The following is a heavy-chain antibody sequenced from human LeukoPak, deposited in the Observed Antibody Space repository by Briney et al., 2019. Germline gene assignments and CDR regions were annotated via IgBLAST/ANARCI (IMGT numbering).Heavy chain of an antibody. CDR3: ARHEYSGSYYGLSWFDP. V-gene: IGHV4-39*01. CDR1: GGSISSSGYY. J-gene: IGHJ5*02. D-gene: IGHD1-26*01. CDR2: IYYSGST. Sequence: SETLSLTCTVSGGSISSSGYYWGWIRQPPGKGLEWIASIYYSGSTYYNPSLKSRVTISVDTSKNQLSLKLSSLTSADTAVHYCARHEYSGSYYGLSWFDPWGQGTLVTVSS.